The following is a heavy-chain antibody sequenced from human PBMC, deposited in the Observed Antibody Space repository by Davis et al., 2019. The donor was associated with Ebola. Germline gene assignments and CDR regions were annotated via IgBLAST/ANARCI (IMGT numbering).Heavy chain of an antibody. CDR1: GYTFTSYG. V-gene: IGHV1-18*01. CDR2: ISAYNGNT. D-gene: IGHD3-22*01. Sequence: ASVKVSCKASGYTFTSYGISWVRQAPGQGLEWMGWISAYNGNTNYAQKFQGRVTMTEDTSTDTAYMELSSLRSEDTAVYYCATTSYYYDSSGYYSMDVWGQGTTVTVSS. CDR3: ATTSYYYDSSGYYSMDV. J-gene: IGHJ6*02.